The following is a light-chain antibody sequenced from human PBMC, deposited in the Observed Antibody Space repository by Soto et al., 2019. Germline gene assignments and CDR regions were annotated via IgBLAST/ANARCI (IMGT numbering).Light chain of an antibody. Sequence: QSALTQPPSASGSPGQSVTISCTRTSSDVGGYNYVSWYQQHPGKAPKLMIYEVSKRPSGVPDRFSGSKSGNTASLTVSGLQAEDEADYYCCSYAGSRVFGTGTKVTVL. J-gene: IGLJ1*01. CDR3: CSYAGSRV. CDR1: SSDVGGYNY. CDR2: EVS. V-gene: IGLV2-8*01.